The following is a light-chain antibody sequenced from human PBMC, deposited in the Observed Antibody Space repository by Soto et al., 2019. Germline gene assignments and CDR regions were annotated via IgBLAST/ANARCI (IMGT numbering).Light chain of an antibody. CDR2: QTS. J-gene: IGKJ1*01. CDR3: QHYNTYPWT. CDR1: QAVNTR. V-gene: IGKV3D-11*01. Sequence: EIVLTQSPATLSSFPGDWVTLSCRASQAVNTRLAWYQHRPGQAPRLLIYQTSLRAAGIPARFSASGSGTDFTLTISSLQPGDFATYYCQHYNTYPWTFGQGTKVDI.